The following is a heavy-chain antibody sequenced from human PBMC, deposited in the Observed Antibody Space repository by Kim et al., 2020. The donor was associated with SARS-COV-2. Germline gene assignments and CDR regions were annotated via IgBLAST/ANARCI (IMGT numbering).Heavy chain of an antibody. V-gene: IGHV4-34*01. CDR2: INHSGST. J-gene: IGHJ6*02. Sequence: SETLSLTCAVYGGSFSGYYWSWIRQPPGKGLEWIGEINHSGSTNYNPSLKSRVTISVDTSKNQFSLKLSSVTAADTAVYYCARAPYYDFWSGYYTGYYYYGMDVWGQGTKVTVSS. D-gene: IGHD3-3*01. CDR3: ARAPYYDFWSGYYTGYYYYGMDV. CDR1: GGSFSGYY.